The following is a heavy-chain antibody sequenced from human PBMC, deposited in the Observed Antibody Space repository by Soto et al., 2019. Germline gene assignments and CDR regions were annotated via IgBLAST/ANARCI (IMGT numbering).Heavy chain of an antibody. Sequence: GGSLRHSCAASGFTFRSYAMSWVRQAPGKGLEWVSAISGSGGSAYYADSVKGRFTISRDNSKNTLYLQMNSLRAEDTAVYYCAKGIVYYYDSSGYFAYWGQGTLVTVSS. V-gene: IGHV3-23*01. J-gene: IGHJ4*02. D-gene: IGHD3-22*01. CDR1: GFTFRSYA. CDR2: ISGSGGSA. CDR3: AKGIVYYYDSSGYFAY.